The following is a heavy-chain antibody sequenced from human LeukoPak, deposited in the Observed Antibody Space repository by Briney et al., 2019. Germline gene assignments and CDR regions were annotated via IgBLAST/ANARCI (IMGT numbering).Heavy chain of an antibody. CDR2: IYPGDSDT. Sequence: GESLKISCKASGYSFTIYWIAWVRQMPGKGLEWMGIIYPGDSDTRYSPSFQGQVSTSADKSINTAYLQWSSLKASDTAIYYCARWGIAVVGTSPGFDYWGQGTQVTVSS. J-gene: IGHJ4*02. CDR1: GYSFTIYW. V-gene: IGHV5-51*01. D-gene: IGHD6-19*01. CDR3: ARWGIAVVGTSPGFDY.